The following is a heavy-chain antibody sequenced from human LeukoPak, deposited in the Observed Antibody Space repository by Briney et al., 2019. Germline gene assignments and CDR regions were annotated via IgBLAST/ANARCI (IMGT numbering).Heavy chain of an antibody. J-gene: IGHJ4*02. Sequence: GGSLRLSCAASGFAFSNYWMHWVRQAPGKGLVWVSRINTDGSSTSYADSVKGRFTISRDNAKNTLYLQMNSLRVEDTAVYHCARGAGVTNYDYWGQGSLVTVSS. CDR1: GFAFSNYW. V-gene: IGHV3-74*01. CDR3: ARGAGVTNYDY. D-gene: IGHD2-21*02. CDR2: INTDGSST.